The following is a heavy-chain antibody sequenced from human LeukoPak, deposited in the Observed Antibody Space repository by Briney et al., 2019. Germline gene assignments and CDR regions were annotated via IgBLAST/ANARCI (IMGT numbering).Heavy chain of an antibody. V-gene: IGHV4-38-2*02. J-gene: IGHJ3*02. CDR2: IYHSGST. Sequence: SETLSLTCTVSGYSISSGYYWGWIRQPPGKGLEWIGSIYHSGSTYYNPSLKSRVTISVDTSKNQFSLKLSSVTAADTAVYYCARTRGGNLRGDAFDIWGQGTMVTVSS. CDR1: GYSISSGYY. CDR3: ARTRGGNLRGDAFDI. D-gene: IGHD4-23*01.